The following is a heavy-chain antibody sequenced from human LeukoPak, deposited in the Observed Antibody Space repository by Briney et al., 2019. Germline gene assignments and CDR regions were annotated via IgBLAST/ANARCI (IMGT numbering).Heavy chain of an antibody. CDR3: ARVATIKWDYFDY. D-gene: IGHD5-24*01. J-gene: IGHJ4*02. CDR1: GYTFTSYY. Sequence: ASVTVSCKASGYTFTSYYMHWVRQAPGQGLEWMGIINPSGGTTSYAQKFQGRVTMTRDTSTSTVYMELSSLRSEDTAVYYCARVATIKWDYFDYWGQGTLVTVFS. CDR2: INPSGGTT. V-gene: IGHV1-46*01.